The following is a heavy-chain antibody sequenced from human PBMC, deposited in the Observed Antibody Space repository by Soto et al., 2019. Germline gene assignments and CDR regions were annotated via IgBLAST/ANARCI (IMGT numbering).Heavy chain of an antibody. D-gene: IGHD3-3*01. CDR2: INAGNGNT. V-gene: IGHV1-3*01. CDR1: GYTFTSYA. Sequence: QVPLVQSGAEVKKPGASVKVSCKASGYTFTSYAMHWVRQAPGQRLEWMGWINAGNGNTKYSQKFQGRVTITRDTSASTAYMELSSLRSEDTAVYYCARDLETIFGVVMYYYGMDVWGQGTTVTVSS. J-gene: IGHJ6*02. CDR3: ARDLETIFGVVMYYYGMDV.